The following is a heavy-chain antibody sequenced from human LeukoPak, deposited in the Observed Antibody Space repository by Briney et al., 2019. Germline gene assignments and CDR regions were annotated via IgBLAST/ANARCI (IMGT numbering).Heavy chain of an antibody. CDR3: ATSGEGYSYGPHYFDY. CDR2: IKQDGSEK. CDR1: GFTFSSYW. J-gene: IGHJ4*02. V-gene: IGHV3-7*01. Sequence: GGSLRLSCAASGFTFSSYWMSWVRQAPGKGLEWVANIKQDGSEKYYVDSVKGRFTISRDNAKNSLYLQMNGLRAEDTAVYYCATSGEGYSYGPHYFDYWGQGTLVTVSS. D-gene: IGHD5-18*01.